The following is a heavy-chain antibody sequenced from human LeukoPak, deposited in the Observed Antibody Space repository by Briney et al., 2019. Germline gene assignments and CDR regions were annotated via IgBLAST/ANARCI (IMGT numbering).Heavy chain of an antibody. V-gene: IGHV3-23*01. CDR1: EFTFSSYA. J-gene: IGHJ5*01. Sequence: GGSLRLSCAASEFTFSSYAVSWVRQAPGNGLEWVSAISGTSGTTYYADSVKGRFTISRDNSKNMLFLLMNSLRTEDTAVYYCAKESEAIPAAGTFDSWGQGTLVTVSS. CDR2: ISGTSGTT. CDR3: AKESEAIPAAGTFDS. D-gene: IGHD6-13*01.